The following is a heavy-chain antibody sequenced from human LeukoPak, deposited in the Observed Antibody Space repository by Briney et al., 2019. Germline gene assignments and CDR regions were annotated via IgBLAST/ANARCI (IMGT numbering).Heavy chain of an antibody. D-gene: IGHD5-24*01. Sequence: GGSLRLSCAASGFTFSSHWMNWVRQAPGKGLEWVANIKPDGSERYYVDSVKGRFTISRDNAKNSLFLQMDSLRAEDTALYYCARYNYWSFDYWGQGTLVTVSS. V-gene: IGHV3-7*02. CDR1: GFTFSSHW. CDR2: IKPDGSER. J-gene: IGHJ4*02. CDR3: ARYNYWSFDY.